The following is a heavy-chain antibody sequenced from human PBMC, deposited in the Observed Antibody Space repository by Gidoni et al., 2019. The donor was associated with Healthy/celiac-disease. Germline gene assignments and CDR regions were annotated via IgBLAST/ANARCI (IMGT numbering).Heavy chain of an antibody. J-gene: IGHJ4*02. CDR1: GGSISSYY. CDR3: ARATRLTAFGVVIGQFDY. D-gene: IGHD3-3*01. Sequence: QVQLQESGPGLVKPSETLSLTCPVSGGSISSYYWSWIRPPPGKGLEWIGYIYYSGSTNYNPSLKSRVTISVDTSKNPFSLKLSSVTAADTAVYYCARATRLTAFGVVIGQFDYWGQGTLVTVSS. V-gene: IGHV4-59*01. CDR2: IYYSGST.